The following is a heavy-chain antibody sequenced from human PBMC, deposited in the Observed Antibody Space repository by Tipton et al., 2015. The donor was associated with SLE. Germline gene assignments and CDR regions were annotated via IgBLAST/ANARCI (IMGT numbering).Heavy chain of an antibody. V-gene: IGHV1-8*02. CDR3: ATPAYWSLYYGLDV. CDR2: MNPNSGKT. CDR1: GYTLFDYN. D-gene: IGHD2-21*01. J-gene: IGHJ6*02. Sequence: QLVQSGAEVKKPGASVKVSCKASGYTLFDYNIHWVRQATGQGLEWMGWMNPNSGKTVYAQKFQGRVTMTTNTSISTAYMELSSLRSEDTAVYYCATPAYWSLYYGLDVWGQGTTVTVSS.